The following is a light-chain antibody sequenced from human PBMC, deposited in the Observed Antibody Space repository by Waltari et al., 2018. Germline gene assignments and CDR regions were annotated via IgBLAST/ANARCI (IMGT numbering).Light chain of an antibody. CDR2: AAS. CDR3: QHYVRLPVT. Sequence: EIVLPQSPGTLSLSPGERATLSCRASQSVSRALAWYQQKPGQAPRLLIYAASSRDTGIPDRFSGSGSGTDFSLTISRLEPEDFAVYYCQHYVRLPVTFGQGTKVEMK. CDR1: QSVSRA. J-gene: IGKJ1*01. V-gene: IGKV3-20*01.